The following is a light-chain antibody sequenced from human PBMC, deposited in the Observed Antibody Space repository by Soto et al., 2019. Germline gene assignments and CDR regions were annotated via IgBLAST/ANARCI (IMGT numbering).Light chain of an antibody. CDR1: TSDVGGYNY. CDR3: CSYAGSYFWV. CDR2: DVT. J-gene: IGLJ3*02. Sequence: QPVLTQPRSVSGSPGQSVTISCTGTTSDVGGYNYVSWYQQHPGKAPKLMIYDVTKRPSGVPDRFSSSKSGNTASLTISGLQAEDEADYYCCSYAGSYFWVFGGGTQLTVL. V-gene: IGLV2-11*01.